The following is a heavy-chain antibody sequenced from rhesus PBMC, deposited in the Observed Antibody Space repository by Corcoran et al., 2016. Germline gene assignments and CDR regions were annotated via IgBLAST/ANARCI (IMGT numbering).Heavy chain of an antibody. J-gene: IGHJ5-1*01. D-gene: IGHD6-31*01. Sequence: QVQLQESGLGLVKPSETLSLTCTVSGGSISGYYWNWIRQIPGKGLEWIANIHGSGTTTNYKPSLKSRVTLSVDTSKNQFSLKLTSVTAADTAVYYCARQTSGWAVTDVWGPGVLVTVSS. CDR2: IHGSGTTT. CDR1: GGSISGYY. V-gene: IGHV4S11*01. CDR3: ARQTSGWAVTDV.